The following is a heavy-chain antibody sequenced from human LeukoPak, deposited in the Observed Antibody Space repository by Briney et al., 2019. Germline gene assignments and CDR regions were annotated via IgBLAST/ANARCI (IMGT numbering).Heavy chain of an antibody. J-gene: IGHJ3*01. CDR2: IYDTGGT. V-gene: IGHV4-59*01. CDR1: GGSISSYY. CDR3: ARVGGYHGVDAFDV. D-gene: IGHD3-22*01. Sequence: SETLSLTCTVSGGSISSYYWSWIRQPLGKGREWIGYIYDTGGTNYNPSLKSRVAISIHTSNNQFSLSLSSVTATDTAVYYCARVGGYHGVDAFDVWGQGTMVTVSS.